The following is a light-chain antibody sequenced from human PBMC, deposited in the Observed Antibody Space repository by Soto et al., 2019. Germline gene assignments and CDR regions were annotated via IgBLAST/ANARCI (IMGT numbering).Light chain of an antibody. CDR1: QSISSW. J-gene: IGKJ2*01. CDR2: DAS. CDR3: QQYNRYSHRYP. Sequence: DIQMTQSPSTLSASVGDRVTITCRASQSISSWLAWYQQKPGKAPKLLSYDASSLESGVPSSSSGSGSGTEFPLPLSRLQPDDFATYCCQQYNRYSHRYPFGQGTKLQI. V-gene: IGKV1-5*01.